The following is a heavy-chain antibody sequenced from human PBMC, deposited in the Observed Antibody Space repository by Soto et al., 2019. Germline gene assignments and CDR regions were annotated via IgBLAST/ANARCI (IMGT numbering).Heavy chain of an antibody. J-gene: IGHJ4*02. CDR2: IYYSGST. CDR3: ASSDDSSSWEFSNFDY. D-gene: IGHD6-13*01. CDR1: GGSISSYY. Sequence: PSETLSLTCTVSGGSISSYYWSWIRQPPGKGLEWIGYIYYSGSTNYNPSLKSRVTISVDTSKNQFSLKLSSVTAADTAVYYCASSDDSSSWEFSNFDYWGQGTLVTVSS. V-gene: IGHV4-59*01.